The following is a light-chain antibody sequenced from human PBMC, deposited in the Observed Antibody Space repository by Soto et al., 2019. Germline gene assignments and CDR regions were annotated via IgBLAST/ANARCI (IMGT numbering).Light chain of an antibody. J-gene: IGLJ3*02. CDR2: SDN. CDR3: ATWDDSLSGWV. CDR1: SSNIGGDY. Sequence: QPVLTQPPSASGTPGQTVTISCSGSSSNIGGDYVYWYQQLPGTAPRLLMHSDNQRPSGVPDRFSGSKSGTSASLAISGLRSEDEADYYCATWDDSLSGWVFGGGTKLTVL. V-gene: IGLV1-47*02.